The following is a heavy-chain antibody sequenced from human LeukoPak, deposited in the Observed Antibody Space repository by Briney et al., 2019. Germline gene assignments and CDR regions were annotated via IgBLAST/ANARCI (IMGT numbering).Heavy chain of an antibody. CDR2: IYYSGST. V-gene: IGHV4-31*03. CDR3: ARFEMHDYGGNSVFHY. CDR1: GGSISSGGYY. D-gene: IGHD4-23*01. J-gene: IGHJ4*02. Sequence: SETLSLTCTVSGGSISSGGYYWSWIRQHPGKGLEWIGYIYYSGSTYYNPSLKSRVTISVDTSKNQFSLKLSSVTAADTAVYYCARFEMHDYGGNSVFHYWGQGTLVTVSS.